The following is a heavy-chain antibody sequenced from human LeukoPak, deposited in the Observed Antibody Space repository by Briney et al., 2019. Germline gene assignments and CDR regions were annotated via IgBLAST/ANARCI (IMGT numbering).Heavy chain of an antibody. V-gene: IGHV4-59*01. Sequence: SETLSLTCTVSGGSFSSYYWNWLRQPPGKGLEGMGYIYYSGSTNCNASLKSRVTISVDTSKNQFSLKLSSVTAADTAVYYCARVDCSGGSCYSFDYWGQGTLVTVSS. CDR1: GGSFSSYY. CDR3: ARVDCSGGSCYSFDY. J-gene: IGHJ4*02. D-gene: IGHD2-15*01. CDR2: IYYSGST.